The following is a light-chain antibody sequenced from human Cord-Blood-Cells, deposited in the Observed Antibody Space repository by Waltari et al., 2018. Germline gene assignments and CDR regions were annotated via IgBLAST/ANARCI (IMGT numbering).Light chain of an antibody. CDR1: QSISSY. Sequence: DIQMTQSPSSLSASVGDRVTITCRASQSISSYLNWYQQKPGKAPKLLSYAASSLQSGVPSRFSGSGSGTDVTLTISSLQPEDFATYYCQQSYSTPIFTFGPGTKVDIK. J-gene: IGKJ3*01. V-gene: IGKV1-39*01. CDR2: AAS. CDR3: QQSYSTPIFT.